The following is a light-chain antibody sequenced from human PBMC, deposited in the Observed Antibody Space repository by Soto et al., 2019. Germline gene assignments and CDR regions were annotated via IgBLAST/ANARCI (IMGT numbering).Light chain of an antibody. J-gene: IGKJ5*01. Sequence: EIVMTQSPATLSVSPGERATLSCRARQSVSSNLAWYQQKPGQAPRLLIYGASTRATGIPARFSGSGSGTEFTLTFSCLQSEDFAVYYCQQYNNWPPITFGQGTRLEIK. CDR3: QQYNNWPPIT. CDR2: GAS. CDR1: QSVSSN. V-gene: IGKV3-15*01.